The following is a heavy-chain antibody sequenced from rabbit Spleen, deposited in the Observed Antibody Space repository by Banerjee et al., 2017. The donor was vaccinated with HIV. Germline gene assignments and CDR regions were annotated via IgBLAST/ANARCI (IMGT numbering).Heavy chain of an antibody. CDR2: IYGGNSGST. J-gene: IGHJ4*01. V-gene: IGHV1S45*01. D-gene: IGHD1-1*01. Sequence: QEQLVESGGGLVQPGGSLKLSCTASGFSFSSRYYMCWVRQAPGKGLEWIGCIYGGNSGSTYYASWAKGRFTISKTSSTTVTLQMASLTAADTATYFCARDLDAVIGWNFAWWGQGTLVTVS. CDR1: GFSFSSRYY. CDR3: ARDLDAVIGWNFAW.